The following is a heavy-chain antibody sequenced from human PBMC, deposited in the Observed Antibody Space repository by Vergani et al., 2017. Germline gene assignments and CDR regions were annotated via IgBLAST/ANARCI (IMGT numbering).Heavy chain of an antibody. Sequence: QVQLVQSGAEVKKPGASVKVSCKASGYTFTSYGISWVRQAPGQGLEWMGWISAYNCNTNYAQKLQGRVTMTTDTSTSTAYMELRSLRSDDTAVYYCARVHSSSWPYYYYYYMDVWGKGTTVTVSS. J-gene: IGHJ6*03. CDR1: GYTFTSYG. V-gene: IGHV1-18*01. CDR3: ARVHSSSWPYYYYYYMDV. CDR2: ISAYNCNT. D-gene: IGHD6-13*01.